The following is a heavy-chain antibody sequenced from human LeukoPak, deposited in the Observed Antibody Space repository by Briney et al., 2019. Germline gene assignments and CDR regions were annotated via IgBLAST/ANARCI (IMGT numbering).Heavy chain of an antibody. Sequence: SETLSLTCTVSGGSISSYYWSWIRQPAGKGLEWIGRIYASGSTNYNPSLKSRVTMSVDTSKSQFSLKLISVTAADTAVYYCSRDPRGIVGANHNWFDPWGQGTLVTVSS. CDR1: GGSISSYY. V-gene: IGHV4-4*07. J-gene: IGHJ5*02. D-gene: IGHD1-26*01. CDR2: IYASGST. CDR3: SRDPRGIVGANHNWFDP.